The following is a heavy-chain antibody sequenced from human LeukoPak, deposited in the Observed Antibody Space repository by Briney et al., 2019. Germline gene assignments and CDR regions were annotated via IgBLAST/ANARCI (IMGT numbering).Heavy chain of an antibody. CDR3: AKDLGGGSGCYDL. CDR2: ISYDGNNK. CDR1: GFTFSSYG. J-gene: IGHJ2*01. Sequence: GGSLRLSCAASGFTFSSYGMHWVRQAPGKGLEWVAIISYDGNNKYYADSVQGRFTISRDNSKNTLYLQMNSLRAEDTAVYYCAKDLGGGSGCYDLWGRGTLVTVSS. V-gene: IGHV3-30*18. D-gene: IGHD6-19*01.